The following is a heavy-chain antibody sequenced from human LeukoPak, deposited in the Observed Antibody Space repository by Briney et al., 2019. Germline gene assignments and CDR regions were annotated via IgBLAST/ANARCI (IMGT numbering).Heavy chain of an antibody. V-gene: IGHV4-39*01. Sequence: SETLSLTCIVSGGSINSSSYCWGWIRQPPGKGLEWIGSIYYSETTYYNPSLKSRVTISVDTPKNQFFLKLSSVTAADTAVYYCARAYYYDSSDYRSLRFDYWGQGTLVTVSS. CDR2: IYYSETT. D-gene: IGHD3-22*01. J-gene: IGHJ4*02. CDR1: GGSINSSSYC. CDR3: ARAYYYDSSDYRSLRFDY.